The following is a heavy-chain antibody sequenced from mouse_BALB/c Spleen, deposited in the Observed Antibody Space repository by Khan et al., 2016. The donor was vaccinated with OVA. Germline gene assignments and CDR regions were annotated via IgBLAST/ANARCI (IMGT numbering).Heavy chain of an antibody. CDR2: ISSGGHYT. CDR3: ASSLVDYHAMDY. J-gene: IGHJ4*01. Sequence: EVELVESGGGLVKPGGSLKLSCSASGFTFSSYAMSWVRQTPEKRLELVATISSGGHYTFYQDSVKGRFTISRDNARNTLYLQMNSLRSEDTAMXYCASSLVDYHAMDYWGQGTSVTVSS. V-gene: IGHV5-9-3*01. D-gene: IGHD2-2*01. CDR1: GFTFSSYA.